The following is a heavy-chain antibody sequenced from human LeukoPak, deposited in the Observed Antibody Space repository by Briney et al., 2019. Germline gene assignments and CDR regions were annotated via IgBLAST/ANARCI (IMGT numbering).Heavy chain of an antibody. CDR3: ARVGTFYDILTGYFLDY. Sequence: GGSLRLSCAASGFTFSSYSMNWVRQAPGKGLGWVSSISSSSSYIYYADSVKGRFTISRDNAKNSLYLQMNSLRAEDTAVYYCARVGTFYDILTGYFLDYWGQGTLVTVSS. CDR1: GFTFSSYS. D-gene: IGHD3-9*01. V-gene: IGHV3-21*01. CDR2: ISSSSSYI. J-gene: IGHJ4*02.